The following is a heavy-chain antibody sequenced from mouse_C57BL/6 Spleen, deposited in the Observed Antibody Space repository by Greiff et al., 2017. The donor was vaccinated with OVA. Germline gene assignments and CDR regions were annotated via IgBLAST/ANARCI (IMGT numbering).Heavy chain of an antibody. CDR1: GYSITSGYY. V-gene: IGHV3-6*01. D-gene: IGHD2-3*01. Sequence: DVKLQESGPGLVKPSQSLSLTCSVTGYSITSGYYWNWIRQFPGNKLEWMGYISYDGSNNYNPSLKNRISITRDTSKNQFFLKLNSVTTEDTATYYCAREMVTHFDYWGQGTTLTVSS. CDR3: AREMVTHFDY. CDR2: ISYDGSN. J-gene: IGHJ2*01.